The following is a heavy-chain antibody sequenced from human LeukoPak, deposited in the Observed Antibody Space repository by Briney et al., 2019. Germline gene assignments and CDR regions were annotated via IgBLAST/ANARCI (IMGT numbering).Heavy chain of an antibody. V-gene: IGHV3-30*04. CDR1: GFTFSTYA. CDR3: ARDREYSYGYDY. J-gene: IGHJ4*02. Sequence: GGSLRLSCAASGFTFSTYAMHWVRQAPGKGLEWVALISYDGSNKYYADSVKGRFTISRDNSKSTLYLQMNSLRAEDTAVYYCARDREYSYGYDYWGQGTLVTVSS. CDR2: ISYDGSNK. D-gene: IGHD5-18*01.